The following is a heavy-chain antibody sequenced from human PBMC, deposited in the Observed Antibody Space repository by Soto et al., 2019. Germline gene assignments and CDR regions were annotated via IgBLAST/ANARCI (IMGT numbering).Heavy chain of an antibody. CDR3: AREAYSGYRFETAGYYYGMDV. CDR1: GGAFSSYA. Sequence: VASVKVSCKASGGAFSSYAISCVRQAPGQGLEWMGGIIPIFGTANYAQKFQGRVTITADKSTSTAYMELSSLRSEDTAVYYCAREAYSGYRFETAGYYYGMDVWGQGTTVTVSS. V-gene: IGHV1-69*06. D-gene: IGHD5-12*01. CDR2: IIPIFGTA. J-gene: IGHJ6*02.